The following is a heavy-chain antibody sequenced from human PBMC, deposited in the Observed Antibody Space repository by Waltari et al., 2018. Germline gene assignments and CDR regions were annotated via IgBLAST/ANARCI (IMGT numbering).Heavy chain of an antibody. CDR3: ARDSSSSGKGDY. Sequence: QVQLVQSGAEVKKPGASVTVSCEASGYTFTNYSMHWVRQAPGQGLEWMGIINPSGSSTSYALKFEDRVTMTRDTSTSTVYMQLSTLKSEDTAIYYCARDSSSSGKGDYWGQGTLVTVSS. J-gene: IGHJ4*02. D-gene: IGHD6-6*01. CDR1: GYTFTNYS. CDR2: INPSGSST. V-gene: IGHV1-46*01.